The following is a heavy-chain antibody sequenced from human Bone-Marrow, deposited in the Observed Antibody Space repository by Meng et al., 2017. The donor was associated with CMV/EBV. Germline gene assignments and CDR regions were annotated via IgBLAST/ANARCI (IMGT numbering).Heavy chain of an antibody. J-gene: IGHJ6*02. CDR1: GGSICSYY. CDR2: IYYSGST. D-gene: IGHD2-2*01. V-gene: IGHV4-59*01. CDR3: ARDRGLEYQLLNEYYYYGMDV. Sequence: SETLSLTCTVSGGSICSYYWSWIRQPPGKGLEWIGYIYYSGSTNYNPSLKSRVTISVDTSKNQFSLKLSSVTAADTAVYYCARDRGLEYQLLNEYYYYGMDVWGQGTTVTVSS.